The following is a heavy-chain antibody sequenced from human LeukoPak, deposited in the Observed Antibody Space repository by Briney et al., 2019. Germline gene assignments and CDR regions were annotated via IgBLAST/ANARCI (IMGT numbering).Heavy chain of an antibody. CDR3: ARGNWDDPDYYYYYYMDV. CDR1: GYTFTGYY. CDR2: INPNSGGT. V-gene: IGHV1-2*02. J-gene: IGHJ6*03. D-gene: IGHD1-1*01. Sequence: ASVKVSCKASGYTFTGYYMHWVRQAPGQGLEWMGWINPNSGGTNYAQKFQGRVTMIRDTSISTAYMELSRLRSDDTAVYYCARGNWDDPDYYYYYYMDVWGKGTTVTVSS.